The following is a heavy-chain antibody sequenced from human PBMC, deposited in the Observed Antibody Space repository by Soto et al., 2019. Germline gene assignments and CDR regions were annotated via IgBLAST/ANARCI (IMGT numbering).Heavy chain of an antibody. CDR3: ARQLSHICDS. V-gene: IGHV5-51*01. CDR2: IKPGTSDI. J-gene: IGHJ4*02. D-gene: IGHD3-3*02. CDR1: GYKFGSAW. Sequence: GESLKISCKGVGYKFGSAWIGWVRQMPGKGLEWMGIIKPGTSDIRYSPSCRGHVTISADEAVSTAYLQWSSLKASDTAMYYCARQLSHICDSWGQGTLVT.